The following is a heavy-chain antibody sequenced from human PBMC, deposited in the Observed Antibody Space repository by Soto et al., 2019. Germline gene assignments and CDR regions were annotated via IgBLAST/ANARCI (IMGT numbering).Heavy chain of an antibody. CDR3: ARAVKQWLVGGDYYYYYMDV. J-gene: IGHJ6*03. D-gene: IGHD6-19*01. V-gene: IGHV3-11*01. CDR1: GFTLSDYY. Sequence: QVQLVESGGGLVKPGGSLRLSCEASGFTLSDYYMTWIRQAPGKGLEWISYISSSATIIYYADSVKGRFTISRDNAKTSPYLQMNSLRADATAVYYCARAVKQWLVGGDYYYYYMDVWVKGTTVTVSS. CDR2: ISSSATII.